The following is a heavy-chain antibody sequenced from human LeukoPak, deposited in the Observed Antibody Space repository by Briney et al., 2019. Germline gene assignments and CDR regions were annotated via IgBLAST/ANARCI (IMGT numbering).Heavy chain of an antibody. Sequence: PSETLSLTCTVSGGSITTGSHYWGWVRQPPGKGLEWIVSIYHSGTAYYKSSLKSRVTISIDTSRTQFSLTLSSVTAADTAVYYCARDVSYYDFWSGYYYYGMGVWGQGTTVTVSS. CDR2: IYHSGTA. D-gene: IGHD3-3*01. CDR3: ARDVSYYDFWSGYYYYGMGV. J-gene: IGHJ6*02. V-gene: IGHV4-39*02. CDR1: GGSITTGSHY.